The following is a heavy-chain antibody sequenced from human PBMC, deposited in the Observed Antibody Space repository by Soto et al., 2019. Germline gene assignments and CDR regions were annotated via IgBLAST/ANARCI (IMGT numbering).Heavy chain of an antibody. Sequence: PSETLSLTCAVSGYSISSGYYWGWIRQPPGKGLEWIGTIYHTGNTYYNPSLQSRVIISVDTSKNQFSLKLTSVTAADTAVYYCARLLGTSGWTGGNWFDPWGQGTLVTVSS. CDR3: ARLLGTSGWTGGNWFDP. D-gene: IGHD6-19*01. CDR2: IYHTGNT. CDR1: GYSISSGYY. J-gene: IGHJ5*02. V-gene: IGHV4-38-2*01.